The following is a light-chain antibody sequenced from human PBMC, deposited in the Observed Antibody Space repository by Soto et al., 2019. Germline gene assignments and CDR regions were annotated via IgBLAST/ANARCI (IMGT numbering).Light chain of an antibody. CDR1: QSVSSF. V-gene: IGKV3-20*01. CDR2: GAS. Sequence: ETVLTQSPGTLSLSPGDRSALSCRPSQSVSSFLAWYQQKPGQAPRLLIYGASSRAAGIPDRFSGSGSGTDFTLSISRLEPEDFAVYYCQQYGSSPFTFGGGTKVDIK. CDR3: QQYGSSPFT. J-gene: IGKJ4*01.